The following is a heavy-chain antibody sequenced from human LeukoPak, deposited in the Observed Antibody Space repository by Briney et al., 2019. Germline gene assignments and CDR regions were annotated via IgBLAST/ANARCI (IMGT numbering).Heavy chain of an antibody. Sequence: PSETLSLTCAVYGGSFSGYYWSWIRQPPGKGLEWIGEINHSGSTNYNPSLKSRVTISVDTSKNQFSLKLSSVTAADTAVYYCARQRKSMVRGVHKYNWFDPWGQGTLVTVSS. CDR3: ARQRKSMVRGVHKYNWFDP. CDR1: GGSFSGYY. V-gene: IGHV4-34*01. CDR2: INHSGST. J-gene: IGHJ5*02. D-gene: IGHD3-10*01.